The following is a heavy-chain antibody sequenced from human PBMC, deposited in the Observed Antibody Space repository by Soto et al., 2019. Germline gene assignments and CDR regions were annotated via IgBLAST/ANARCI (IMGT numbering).Heavy chain of an antibody. Sequence: QVQLVQSGAEVREPGASVKVSCKASGYSFTNNDVTWVRQATGQGLEWMGWMNPGSGDTGYAQKFQGRVTMTRDISIATAYMELSSLRSDDTAIYYCARMATFGSLNWFDPSGQGTLVTVSS. CDR1: GYSFTNND. J-gene: IGHJ5*02. V-gene: IGHV1-8*01. D-gene: IGHD3-16*01. CDR2: MNPGSGDT. CDR3: ARMATFGSLNWFDP.